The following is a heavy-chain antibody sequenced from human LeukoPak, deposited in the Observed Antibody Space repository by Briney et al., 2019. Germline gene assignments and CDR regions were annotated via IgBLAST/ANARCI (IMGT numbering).Heavy chain of an antibody. CDR1: GFTFSSYG. J-gene: IGHJ6*02. D-gene: IGHD3-10*01. Sequence: QPGRSLRLSCAASGFTFSSYGMHWVRQAPGKGLEWVAVIWYDGSNKYYADSVKGRFTISRDKSKNTLYLQMNSLRAEDTAVYYCARGRDDSSYKYYYYGMDVWGQGTTVTVSS. V-gene: IGHV3-33*01. CDR3: ARGRDDSSYKYYYYGMDV. CDR2: IWYDGSNK.